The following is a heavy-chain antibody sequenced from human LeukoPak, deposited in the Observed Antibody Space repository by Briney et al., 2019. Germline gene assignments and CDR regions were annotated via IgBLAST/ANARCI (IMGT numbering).Heavy chain of an antibody. CDR3: ARVVVGAIDY. CDR1: GGSISSGGYS. CDR2: IYHSGST. Sequence: SETLSLTCAVSGGSISSGGYSWSRIRQPPGKGLEWIGYIYHSGSTYYNPSLKSRVTISVDRSKNQFSLKLSSVTAADTAVYYCARVVVGAIDYWGQGTLVTVSS. V-gene: IGHV4-30-2*01. J-gene: IGHJ4*02. D-gene: IGHD1-26*01.